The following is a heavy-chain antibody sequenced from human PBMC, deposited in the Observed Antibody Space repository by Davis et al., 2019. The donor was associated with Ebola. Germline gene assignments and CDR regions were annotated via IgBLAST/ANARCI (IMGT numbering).Heavy chain of an antibody. Sequence: PGGSLRLSCAASGFTFSKYNIHWLRQTPGKGLEWVALIHHDEERKDYADSVKGRFTISRDDSKNTLYLQMNSLRIEDTAVYYCARRSSGYYPFDYWGQGTLVTVSS. D-gene: IGHD3-22*01. V-gene: IGHV3-30*02. CDR2: IHHDEERK. CDR3: ARRSSGYYPFDY. J-gene: IGHJ4*02. CDR1: GFTFSKYN.